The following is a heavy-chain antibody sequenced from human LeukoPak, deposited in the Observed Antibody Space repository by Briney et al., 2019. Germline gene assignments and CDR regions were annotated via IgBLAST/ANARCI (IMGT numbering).Heavy chain of an antibody. Sequence: SETLSLTCTVSGYSISSGYYWGWIRQPPGKGLEWIGSIHHSGSTNYNPSLKRRVTISLDTSKNQFSLKLSSVTAADTAVYYCASGGSGSYYNGRGNNWFDPWGQGTLVTVSS. CDR2: IHHSGST. CDR3: ASGGSGSYYNGRGNNWFDP. CDR1: GYSISSGYY. J-gene: IGHJ5*02. D-gene: IGHD3-10*01. V-gene: IGHV4-38-2*02.